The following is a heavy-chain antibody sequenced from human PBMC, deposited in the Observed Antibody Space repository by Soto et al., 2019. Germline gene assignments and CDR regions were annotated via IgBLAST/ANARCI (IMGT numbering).Heavy chain of an antibody. Sequence: QVQLVQSGAEGKKPGSSVKVSCKASGGTFSSYAISWVRQAPGQGLEWVGGIIPIFGTANYAQKFQGRVTITADESTSTAYMELSSLSFEGTDVYDGARGYSHALYYFDFWVQGTMVTVSS. CDR1: GGTFSSYA. J-gene: IGHJ4*02. D-gene: IGHD5-18*01. CDR3: ARGYSHALYYFDF. V-gene: IGHV1-69*01. CDR2: IIPIFGTA.